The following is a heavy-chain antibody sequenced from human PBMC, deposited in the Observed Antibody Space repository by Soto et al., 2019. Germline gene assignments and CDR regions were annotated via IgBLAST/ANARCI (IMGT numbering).Heavy chain of an antibody. D-gene: IGHD6-13*01. V-gene: IGHV3-23*01. Sequence: GSLRLSCAASGFTFISYAMSWVLQAPWKGLEWVSAISGSGGSTYYADSVKGRFTISRDNSKNTLYLQMNSLRAEDTAVYYCAKDLNSSSWFIPSEPIDYWGQGTRVTVS. CDR1: GFTFISYA. J-gene: IGHJ4*02. CDR3: AKDLNSSSWFIPSEPIDY. CDR2: ISGSGGST.